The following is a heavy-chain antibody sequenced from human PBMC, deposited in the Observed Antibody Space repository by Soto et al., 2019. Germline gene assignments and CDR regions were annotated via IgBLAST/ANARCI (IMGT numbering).Heavy chain of an antibody. J-gene: IGHJ6*02. Sequence: GGSLRLSCISSGFTFRTYTMNWVRQAPGRGLEWVSGIRGFSPYTFYAESVKGRFTISRDNAKNSLDLQMDSLRAEDTAVYYCARDRGYDAHDYYYNAMDVWGQGTTVTVSS. CDR2: IRGFSPYT. D-gene: IGHD3-10*01. CDR1: GFTFRTYT. CDR3: ARDRGYDAHDYYYNAMDV. V-gene: IGHV3-21*01.